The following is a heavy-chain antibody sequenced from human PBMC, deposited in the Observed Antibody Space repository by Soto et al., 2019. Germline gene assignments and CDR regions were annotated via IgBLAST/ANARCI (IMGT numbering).Heavy chain of an antibody. CDR1: GGSISSYY. Sequence: TSETLSLTCTVSGGSISSYYWSWIRQPPGKGLEWIGYIYYSGSTNYNPSLKSRVTISVDTSKNQFSLKLSSVTAADTAVYYCGGSSSWSYYYYYYYMDVWGKGTTVTVSS. CDR3: GGSSSWSYYYYYYYMDV. CDR2: IYYSGST. V-gene: IGHV4-59*01. J-gene: IGHJ6*03. D-gene: IGHD6-13*01.